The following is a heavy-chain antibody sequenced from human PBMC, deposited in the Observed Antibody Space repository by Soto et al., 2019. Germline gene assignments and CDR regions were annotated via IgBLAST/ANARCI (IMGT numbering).Heavy chain of an antibody. D-gene: IGHD2-2*01. J-gene: IGHJ6*03. CDR3: ARGAHIVVVPAGVDYYYMDV. V-gene: IGHV4-34*01. Sequence: PSETLSLTCAVYGWSFSGYYWSWIRQPPGKGLEWIGEINHSGSTNYNPSLKSRVTISVDTSKNQFSLKLSSVTAADTAVYYCARGAHIVVVPAGVDYYYMDVWGKGTTVTVSS. CDR2: INHSGST. CDR1: GWSFSGYY.